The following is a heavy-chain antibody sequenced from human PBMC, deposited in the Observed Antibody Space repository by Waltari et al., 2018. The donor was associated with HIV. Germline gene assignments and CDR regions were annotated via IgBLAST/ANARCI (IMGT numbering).Heavy chain of an antibody. D-gene: IGHD1-1*01. J-gene: IGHJ4*02. Sequence: QVLLQQAGPGLLKPSRTLSLTCSLSGNTFHPHYYWGWVRQPPGRGLEWLGLVFHDGTKQYSPSLKNRLSIRLDTTDDRLLMTLGSLTAADTAVYFCTRVVKKTSGTYKSFFFDSWGRGTLVTVSS. CDR2: VFHDGTK. CDR3: TRVVKKTSGTYKSFFFDS. CDR1: GNTFHPHYY. V-gene: IGHV4-38-2*02.